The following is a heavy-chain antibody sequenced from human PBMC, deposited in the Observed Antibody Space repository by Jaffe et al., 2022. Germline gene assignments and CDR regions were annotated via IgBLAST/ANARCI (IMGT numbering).Heavy chain of an antibody. V-gene: IGHV4-38-2*01. D-gene: IGHD3-10*01. CDR3: ARRTGSGSYYYDYFDY. J-gene: IGHJ4*02. CDR1: GYSISSGYY. CDR2: IYHSGST. Sequence: QVQLQESGPGLVKPSETLSLTCAVSGYSISSGYYWGWIRQPPGKGLEWIGSIYHSGSTYYNPSLKSRVTISVDTSKNQFSLKLSSVTAADTAVYYCARRTGSGSYYYDYFDYWGQGTLVTVSS.